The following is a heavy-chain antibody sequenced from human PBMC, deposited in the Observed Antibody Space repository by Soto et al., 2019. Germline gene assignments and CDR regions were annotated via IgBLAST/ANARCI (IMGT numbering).Heavy chain of an antibody. J-gene: IGHJ4*02. D-gene: IGHD3-22*01. CDR1: GYTFTSCY. Sequence: AASVKVSCKASGYTFTSCYMHWVRQAPGQGLEWMGIINPSGGSTSYAQKFQGRVTMTRDTSTSTVYMELSSLRSEDTAVYYCARVRYYYDSSGYQYYFDYWGQGTLVTVSS. V-gene: IGHV1-46*01. CDR2: INPSGGST. CDR3: ARVRYYYDSSGYQYYFDY.